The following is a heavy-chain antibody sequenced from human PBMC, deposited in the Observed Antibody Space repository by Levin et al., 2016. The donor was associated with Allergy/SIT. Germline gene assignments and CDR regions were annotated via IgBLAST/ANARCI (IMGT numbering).Heavy chain of an antibody. CDR2: INHSGST. V-gene: IGHV4-34*01. CDR1: GGSFSGYY. Sequence: SETLSLTCAVYGGSFSGYYWSWIRQPPGKGLEWIGEINHSGSTNYNPSLKSRVTISVDTSKNQFSLKLSSVTAADTAVYYCASAKTGTTLDYWGQGTLVTVSS. J-gene: IGHJ4*02. D-gene: IGHD1-7*01. CDR3: ASAKTGTTLDY.